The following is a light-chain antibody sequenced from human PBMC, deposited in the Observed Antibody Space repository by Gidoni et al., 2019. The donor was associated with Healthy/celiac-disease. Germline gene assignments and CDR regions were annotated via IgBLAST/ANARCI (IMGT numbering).Light chain of an antibody. CDR3: QQRSNWPLT. CDR1: QSVSSY. J-gene: IGKJ4*01. Sequence: DIVLTQSPATLSLSPGERATLSCRASQSVSSYLAWYQQKPGQAPRLLIYDASNRATGIPARFSCSGSGTDFTLTISSLEPEDFAVYYCQQRSNWPLTFGGGTKVEIK. V-gene: IGKV3-11*01. CDR2: DAS.